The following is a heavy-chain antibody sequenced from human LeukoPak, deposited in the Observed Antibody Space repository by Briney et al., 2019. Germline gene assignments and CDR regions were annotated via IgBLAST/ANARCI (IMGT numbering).Heavy chain of an antibody. CDR2: IIPILGIA. V-gene: IGHV1-69*04. D-gene: IGHD5/OR15-5a*01. Sequence: SVKVSCKASGGTFSSYANSWVRQAPAQGLEWMGRIIPILGIANYAQKFQGRVTITADKSTSTAYMELSSLRSEDTAVYYCARCPRTQNWFDPWGQGTLVTVSS. J-gene: IGHJ5*02. CDR1: GGTFSSYA. CDR3: ARCPRTQNWFDP.